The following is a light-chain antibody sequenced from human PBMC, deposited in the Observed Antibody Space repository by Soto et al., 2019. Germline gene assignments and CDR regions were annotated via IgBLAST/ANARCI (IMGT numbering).Light chain of an antibody. V-gene: IGLV1-40*01. CDR2: GNN. CDR1: SSNIGAGFD. Sequence: QSVLTQPPSVSGAPGQRVTISCTGSSSNIGAGFDVQWYQLLPGTAPKLLIFGNNNRPSGVPDRFSGSKSGTSASLAITGLRGEDEADYYCQSFDTSLSAFVFGGGTKLTVL. CDR3: QSFDTSLSAFV. J-gene: IGLJ2*01.